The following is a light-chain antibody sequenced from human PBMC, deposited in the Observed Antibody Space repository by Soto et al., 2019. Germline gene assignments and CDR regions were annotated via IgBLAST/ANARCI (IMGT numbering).Light chain of an antibody. CDR3: QQMRT. CDR1: QSFNNK. Sequence: DIQMTQSPSTLSASVRDKVSITCRASQSFNNKLAWYQQKPGKAPKLLICDVSDLQSGIPSRFSGSGSGTEFTLSISSLQPDDFATYYCQQMRTFGQGTKVDIK. CDR2: DVS. J-gene: IGKJ1*01. V-gene: IGKV1-5*01.